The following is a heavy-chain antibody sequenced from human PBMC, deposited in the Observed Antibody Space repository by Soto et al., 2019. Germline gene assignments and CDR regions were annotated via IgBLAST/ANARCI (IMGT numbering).Heavy chain of an antibody. J-gene: IGHJ3*02. CDR2: ISGSGGST. CDR1: GFTFSSYA. V-gene: IGHV3-23*01. CDR3: AKQLVLHDAFDI. Sequence: GGSLRLSCAASGFTFSSYAMSWVRQAPGKGLEWVSAISGSGGSTYYADSVKGRFTVSRDNSKNTLYLQMNSLRAEDTAVYYCAKQLVLHDAFDIWGQGTMVTVSS. D-gene: IGHD6-6*01.